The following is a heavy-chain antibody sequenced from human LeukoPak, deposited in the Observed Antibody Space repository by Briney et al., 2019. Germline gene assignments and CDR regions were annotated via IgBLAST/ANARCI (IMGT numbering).Heavy chain of an antibody. V-gene: IGHV4-59*08. J-gene: IGHJ4*02. CDR1: GGSIGSNY. CDR2: IYYTGAT. D-gene: IGHD6-19*01. Sequence: SETLSLTCTVSGGSIGSNYWTWIRQPPGKGLEYIGYIYYTGATNYNPSLKSRVTMSVDTSKNQFSLKMTSVTAADTAVYFCAKYGNSGWVIDNWGQGTLVTVSS. CDR3: AKYGNSGWVIDN.